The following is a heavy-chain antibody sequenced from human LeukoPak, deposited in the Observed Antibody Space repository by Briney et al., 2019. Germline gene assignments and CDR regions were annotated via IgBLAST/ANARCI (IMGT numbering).Heavy chain of an antibody. V-gene: IGHV4-34*01. CDR2: INHSGST. J-gene: IGHJ3*02. CDR3: AKSLSGFDAFDI. D-gene: IGHD3-10*01. CDR1: GGSFSGYY. Sequence: SETLPLTCAVYGGSFSGYYWSWIRQPPGKGLEWIGEINHSGSTNYNPSLKSRVTISVDTSKNQFSLKLSSVTAADTAVYYCAKSLSGFDAFDIWGQGTMVTVSS.